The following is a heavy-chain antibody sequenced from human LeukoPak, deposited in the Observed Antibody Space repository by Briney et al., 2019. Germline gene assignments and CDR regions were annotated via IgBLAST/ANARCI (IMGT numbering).Heavy chain of an antibody. D-gene: IGHD6-6*01. CDR2: IYTSGST. CDR3: ARESQLVPTFDY. CDR1: GGSISSGSYY. J-gene: IGHJ4*02. Sequence: PSETLSLACTASGGSISSGSYYWSWIRQPAGKGLEWIGRIYTSGSTNYNPSLKSRVTISVDTSKNQFSLKLSSVTAADTAVYYCARESQLVPTFDYWGQGTLVTVSS. V-gene: IGHV4-61*02.